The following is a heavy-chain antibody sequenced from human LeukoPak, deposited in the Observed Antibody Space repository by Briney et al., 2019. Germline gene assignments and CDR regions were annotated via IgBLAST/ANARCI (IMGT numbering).Heavy chain of an antibody. Sequence: SETLSLTCTVSGGSISSSSYYWGWIRQPPGKGLEWIGSIYYSGSTYYNPSLKSRVTISVDTSKNQFSLKLSSVTAADTAVYYCARIGATGAFDIWGQGTMVTVSS. CDR1: GGSISSSSYY. CDR2: IYYSGST. D-gene: IGHD1-26*01. J-gene: IGHJ3*02. CDR3: ARIGATGAFDI. V-gene: IGHV4-39*01.